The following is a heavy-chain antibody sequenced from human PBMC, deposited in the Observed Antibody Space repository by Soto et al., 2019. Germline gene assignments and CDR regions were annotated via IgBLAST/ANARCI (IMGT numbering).Heavy chain of an antibody. CDR3: ARRSVSHSNAFDF. V-gene: IGHV1-69*13. J-gene: IGHJ3*01. CDR1: GGTFRNLA. CDR2: FIPIIGGG. Sequence: GASVKVSCKASGGTFRNLAINWVRQAPGQGLEWMGGFIPIIGGGINAQKFQGRVTITSDESTSTAYMELSSLKSEDTAMYFCARRSVSHSNAFDFWGQGTMVTVPS. D-gene: IGHD2-15*01.